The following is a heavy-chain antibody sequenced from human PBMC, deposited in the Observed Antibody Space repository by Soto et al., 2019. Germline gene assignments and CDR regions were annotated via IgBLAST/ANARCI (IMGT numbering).Heavy chain of an antibody. Sequence: QVQLVQSGAEVKKPGASVKVTCKASGYSFTSYDINWVRQATGQGLEWMGWMNPNSGNTGYEQKFQGRVTMTRNTSISTAYMELSSLRSEDTAVYYCARVRRPWIQLRPAYCDYWGQGTLVTVSS. CDR2: MNPNSGNT. J-gene: IGHJ4*02. V-gene: IGHV1-8*01. D-gene: IGHD5-18*01. CDR3: ARVRRPWIQLRPAYCDY. CDR1: GYSFTSYD.